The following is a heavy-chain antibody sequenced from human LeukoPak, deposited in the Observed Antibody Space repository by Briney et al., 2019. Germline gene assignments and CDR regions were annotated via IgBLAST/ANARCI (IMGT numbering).Heavy chain of an antibody. J-gene: IGHJ3*02. CDR1: GFIFSRYG. D-gene: IGHD1-26*01. V-gene: IGHV3-23*01. Sequence: GGSLRLSCAGTGFIFSRYGMSWVRQAPGKGLEWVAGISGSGAATYYADSVKGRFTISRENSKDTLYLQMNSLRAEDTAVFYCAKSSLYSGNNGGAFDIWGQGTVVTVSS. CDR2: ISGSGAAT. CDR3: AKSSLYSGNNGGAFDI.